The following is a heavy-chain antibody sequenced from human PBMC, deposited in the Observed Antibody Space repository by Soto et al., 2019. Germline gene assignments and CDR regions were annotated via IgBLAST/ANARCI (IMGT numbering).Heavy chain of an antibody. CDR2: ISAYNGNT. CDR1: GYTFTSYG. CDR3: AREFYGGNSGGAFDI. Sequence: ASVKVSCKASGYTFTSYGISWVRQAPGQGLEWMGWISAYNGNTNYAQKLQGRVTMTTDTSTSTAYMELRSLRSDDTAVYYCAREFYGGNSGGAFDIWGQGTMVTVSS. D-gene: IGHD4-17*01. J-gene: IGHJ3*02. V-gene: IGHV1-18*01.